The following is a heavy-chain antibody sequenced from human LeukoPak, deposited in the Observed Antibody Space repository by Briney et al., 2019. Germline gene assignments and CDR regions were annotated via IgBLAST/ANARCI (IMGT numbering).Heavy chain of an antibody. CDR1: GGSISSYY. CDR2: IYYSGST. V-gene: IGHV4-59*08. D-gene: IGHD6-19*01. J-gene: IGHJ4*02. Sequence: SETQSLTCSVSGGSISSYYWSWIRQPPGKGLEWIGYIYYSGSTNYNPSLKSRVTISVDTSKNQFSLKLRSVTAADTAVYYCARHHRGSGCVDYWGQRSLVTVS. CDR3: ARHHRGSGCVDY.